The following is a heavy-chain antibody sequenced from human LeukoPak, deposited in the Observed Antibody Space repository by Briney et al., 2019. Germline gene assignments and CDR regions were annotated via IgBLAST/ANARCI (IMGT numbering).Heavy chain of an antibody. CDR1: GGSISSSSYY. CDR2: IYYRGST. D-gene: IGHD6-19*01. Sequence: SETLSLTCTVSGGSISSSSYYWGWIRQPPGKGLEWIGSIYYRGSTYYNPSLKSRVTISVDTSKNQFSLKLSSVTAADTTVYYCARRDSSGWYGYYWGQGTLVTVSS. J-gene: IGHJ4*02. CDR3: ARRDSSGWYGYY. V-gene: IGHV4-39*01.